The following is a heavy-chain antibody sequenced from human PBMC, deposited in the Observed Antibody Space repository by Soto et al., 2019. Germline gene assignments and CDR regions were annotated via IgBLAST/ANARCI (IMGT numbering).Heavy chain of an antibody. CDR1: GGTFSSYA. J-gene: IGHJ6*02. Sequence: SVKVSCKASGGTFSSYAISWVRQAPGQGLGWMGGIIPIFGTANYAQKFQGRVTITADESTSTAYMELSSLRSEDTAVYYCARGYYGSGSYYNYYGMDVWGQGTTVTVSS. V-gene: IGHV1-69*13. CDR2: IIPIFGTA. CDR3: ARGYYGSGSYYNYYGMDV. D-gene: IGHD3-10*01.